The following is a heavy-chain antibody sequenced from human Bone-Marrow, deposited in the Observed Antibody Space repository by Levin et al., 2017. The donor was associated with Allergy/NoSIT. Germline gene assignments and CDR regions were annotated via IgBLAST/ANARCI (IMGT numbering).Heavy chain of an antibody. CDR3: ASARNSGRYYNYPLDL. J-gene: IGHJ6*02. V-gene: IGHV3-33*01. CDR2: IWSDGTNK. Sequence: SLTLSSSSSFFPFLPSFLHWVRQAPGKGLECVAFIWSDGTNKYYGDSVKGRFTISRSTSKNMLYLQMNSLRAEDTAVYYCASARNSGRYYNYPLDLWGQGTTVTVSS. D-gene: IGHD3-10*01. CDR1: FFPFLPSF.